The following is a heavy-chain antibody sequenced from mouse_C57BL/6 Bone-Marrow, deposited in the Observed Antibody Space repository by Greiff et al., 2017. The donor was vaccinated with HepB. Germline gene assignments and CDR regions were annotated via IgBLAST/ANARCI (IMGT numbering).Heavy chain of an antibody. CDR1: GYTFTGYW. CDR2: ILPGSGST. V-gene: IGHV1-9*01. J-gene: IGHJ3*01. D-gene: IGHD3-2*02. CDR3: ARWQAQATSWFAY. Sequence: VQLQQSGAELMKPGASVKLSCKATGYTFTGYWIEWVKQRPGHGLEWIGEILPGSGSTNYNEKFKGKATFTADTSSNTAYMHLSSLTSEDSAVYFCARWQAQATSWFAYWGQGTLVTVSA.